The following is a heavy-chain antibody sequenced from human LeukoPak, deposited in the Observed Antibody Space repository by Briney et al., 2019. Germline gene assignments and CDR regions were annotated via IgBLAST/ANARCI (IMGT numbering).Heavy chain of an antibody. CDR1: GGTFSSYA. V-gene: IGHV1-69*05. J-gene: IGHJ4*02. Sequence: SVKVSCKASGGTFSSYAISWVRQAPGQGLEWMGRVIPIFGTANYAQKFQGRVTITTDESTSTAYMELSSLRHEDTFVYERVRGMIRVTTNLPDYWGRGTLVTVSS. CDR2: VIPIFGTA. D-gene: IGHD4-11*01. CDR3: VRGMIRVTTNLPDY.